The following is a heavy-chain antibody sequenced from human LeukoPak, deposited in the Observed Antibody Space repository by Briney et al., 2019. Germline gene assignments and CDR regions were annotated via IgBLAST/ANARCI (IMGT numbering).Heavy chain of an antibody. Sequence: PGGSLRLSCAASGFTVRSNYMSWVRQAPGKGLEWVSVIYSGGSTYYADSVKGRFTISRDISKNTLYLQMSSLRAEDTAVYYCARANEYYYDSSGSSAGGFDPWGQGTLVTVSS. CDR1: GFTVRSNY. V-gene: IGHV3-53*01. CDR3: ARANEYYYDSSGSSAGGFDP. CDR2: IYSGGST. J-gene: IGHJ5*02. D-gene: IGHD3-22*01.